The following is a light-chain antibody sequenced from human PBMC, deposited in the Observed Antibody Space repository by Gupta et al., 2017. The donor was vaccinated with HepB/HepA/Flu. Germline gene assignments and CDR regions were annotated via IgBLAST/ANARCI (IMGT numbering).Light chain of an antibody. V-gene: IGKV4-1*01. CDR1: QSGLYSSNNKNY. CDR3: QQEDSTPKT. Sequence: VVMTQSPDSLTVSLGERATINCKSSQSGLYSSNNKNYLAWYQQKPGQPPKLLIYWASTRESGVPDRFSGSGSGTDFTLTISSLQAEDVAVYYCQQEDSTPKTFGQGTKVEIK. J-gene: IGKJ1*01. CDR2: WAS.